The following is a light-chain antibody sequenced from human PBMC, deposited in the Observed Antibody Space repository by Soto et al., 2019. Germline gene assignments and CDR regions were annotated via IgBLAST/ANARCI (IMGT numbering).Light chain of an antibody. Sequence: SYELTQPPSVSVSPGQTASITCSGDKLGDKYACWYQQKPGQSPVLVIYQDSKRPSGIPERFSGSNSGNTATLTISGTQAMDEADYYSQAWDSSTAHYVFATGTKLTVL. CDR3: QAWDSSTAHYV. CDR2: QDS. J-gene: IGLJ1*01. V-gene: IGLV3-1*01. CDR1: KLGDKY.